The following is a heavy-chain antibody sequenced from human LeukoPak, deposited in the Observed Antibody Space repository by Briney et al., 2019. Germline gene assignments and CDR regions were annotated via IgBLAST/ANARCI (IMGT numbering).Heavy chain of an antibody. Sequence: QTGGPLRLSCAASGLTFSSYWMTWVPQAPGKGLEWVANIKEDGSEKYYVNSVKGRFANSRDNSKNTLYLQMNSLKPEDTAVYYCAKDQGYSYGYVSYWGQGTLVTVSS. CDR1: GLTFSSYW. CDR3: AKDQGYSYGYVSY. CDR2: IKEDGSEK. V-gene: IGHV3-7*01. J-gene: IGHJ4*02. D-gene: IGHD5-18*01.